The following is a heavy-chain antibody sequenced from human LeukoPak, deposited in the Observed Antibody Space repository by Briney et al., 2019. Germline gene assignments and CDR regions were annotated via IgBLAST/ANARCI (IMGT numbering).Heavy chain of an antibody. J-gene: IGHJ3*02. V-gene: IGHV4-59*01. CDR3: AREGDGAKAFDI. CDR2: IYYSGST. D-gene: IGHD4/OR15-4a*01. CDR1: GGSISSYY. Sequence: SEALSLTCTVSGGSISSYYWSWIRQPPGKGLEWIGYIYYSGSTNYNPSLKSRVTISVDTSKNQFSLKLSSVTAADTAVYYCAREGDGAKAFDIWGQGTMVTVSS.